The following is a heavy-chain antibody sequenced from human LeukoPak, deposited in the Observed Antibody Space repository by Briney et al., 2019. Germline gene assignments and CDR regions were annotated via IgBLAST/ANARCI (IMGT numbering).Heavy chain of an antibody. V-gene: IGHV3-21*01. Sequence: PGGSLRLSCAASGLTFSNYNMNWVRQAPGKGLEWISSITSTSSYIYYADSVRGRFTISRDNAKNSLYLQMHSLRAEDTALYFCARDPYSGSYGNYYYYYMDVWGKGTTVTISS. CDR2: ITSTSSYI. CDR3: ARDPYSGSYGNYYYYYMDV. D-gene: IGHD1-26*01. CDR1: GLTFSNYN. J-gene: IGHJ6*03.